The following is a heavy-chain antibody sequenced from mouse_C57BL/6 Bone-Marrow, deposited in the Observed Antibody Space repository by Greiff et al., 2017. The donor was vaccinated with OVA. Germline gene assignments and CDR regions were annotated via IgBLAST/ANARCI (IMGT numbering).Heavy chain of an antibody. CDR3: ARCSNYAMDY. D-gene: IGHD1-1*01. CDR1: LYTFTDYY. Sequence: VHLHQSGPAPVPPGASLHISCKASLYTFTDYYMNWLKQSHGKSLEWIGDINPNNGGTSYNQKFKGKATLTVDKSSSTAYMELRSLTSEDSAVYYCARCSNYAMDYWGKGTSVTVSS. J-gene: IGHJ4*01. CDR2: INPNNGGT. V-gene: IGHV1-26*01.